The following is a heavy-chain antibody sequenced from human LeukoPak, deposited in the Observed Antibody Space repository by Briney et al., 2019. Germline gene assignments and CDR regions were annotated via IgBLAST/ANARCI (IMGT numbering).Heavy chain of an antibody. CDR3: AKDTHIGYGDPSALYDY. V-gene: IGHV3-30*02. CDR1: GFTFSSYG. CDR2: MRYDGSNK. J-gene: IGHJ4*02. D-gene: IGHD4-17*01. Sequence: PGGSLRLSCAASGFTFSSYGMHWVRQAPGKGLEWVAFMRYDGSNKYFADSVKGRFTISRDNSKSTLFLQMNSLRAEDTAVYYCAKDTHIGYGDPSALYDYWGQGTLVTVSS.